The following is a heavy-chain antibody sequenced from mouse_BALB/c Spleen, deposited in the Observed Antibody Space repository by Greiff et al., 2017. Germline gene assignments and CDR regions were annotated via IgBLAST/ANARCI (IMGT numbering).Heavy chain of an antibody. D-gene: IGHD1-1*01. Sequence: EVQLVESGPGLVKPSQSLSLTCSVTGYSITSGYYWNWIRQFPGNKLEWMGYISYDGSNNYNPSLKNRISITRDTSKNQFFLKLNSVTTEDTATYYCARDAYGSNYWGQGTTLTVSS. CDR2: ISYDGSN. CDR3: ARDAYGSNY. CDR1: GYSITSGYY. J-gene: IGHJ2*01. V-gene: IGHV3-6*02.